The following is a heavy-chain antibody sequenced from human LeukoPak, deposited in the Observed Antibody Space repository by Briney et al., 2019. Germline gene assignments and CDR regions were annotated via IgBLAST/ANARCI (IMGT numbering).Heavy chain of an antibody. V-gene: IGHV1-18*01. J-gene: IGHJ6*03. Sequence: ASVTVSCKASGYTFTSYGISWVRQAPGQGLEWMGWISAYNGNTNYAQKLQGRVTMTTDTSTSTAYMELRSLRSDDTAVYYCARDGVGSGSYSYYYYYYMDVWGKGTTVTVSS. CDR2: ISAYNGNT. D-gene: IGHD3-10*01. CDR1: GYTFTSYG. CDR3: ARDGVGSGSYSYYYYYYMDV.